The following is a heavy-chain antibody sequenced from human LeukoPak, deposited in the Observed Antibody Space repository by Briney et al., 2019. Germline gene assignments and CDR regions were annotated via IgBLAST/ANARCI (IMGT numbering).Heavy chain of an antibody. CDR2: ISSSGSTI. V-gene: IGHV3-48*03. Sequence: GGSLRLSCAASGFTFSSYEMNWVRQAPGKGLEWVSYISSSGSTIYYADSVKGRFTISRDNAKNSPYLQMNSLRAEDTAVYYCARGYRSAARRLLPMDVWGKGTTVTVSS. D-gene: IGHD6-6*01. CDR1: GFTFSSYE. J-gene: IGHJ6*03. CDR3: ARGYRSAARRLLPMDV.